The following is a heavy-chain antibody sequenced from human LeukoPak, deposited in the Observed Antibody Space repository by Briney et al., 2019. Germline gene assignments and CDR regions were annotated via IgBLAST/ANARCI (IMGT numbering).Heavy chain of an antibody. CDR1: GFTFSGYA. V-gene: IGHV3-23*01. CDR2: ITTSGGST. J-gene: IGHJ4*02. CDR3: ARGWQQVDF. Sequence: PEGSLRLSCAASGFTFSGYAMSWVRQAPGKGLDWVSTITTSGGSTYYADSVKGRFTISRDNSKNTLYLRMNSLRAEDTALYYCARGWQQVDFWGQGTLVTVSS. D-gene: IGHD6-13*01.